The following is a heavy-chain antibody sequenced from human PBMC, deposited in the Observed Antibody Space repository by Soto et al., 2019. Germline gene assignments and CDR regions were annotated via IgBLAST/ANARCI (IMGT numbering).Heavy chain of an antibody. CDR2: INPVNGNT. CDR1: GYTFTTYT. CDR3: ARGIATGQLDP. D-gene: IGHD6-13*01. J-gene: IGHJ5*02. Sequence: GASVKVSCKASGYTFTTYTMNWVRQAPGQRLEWMGWINPVNGNTKSSQKFQDRVIITRDTSASTAYMELRSLRPEDTAVYYCARGIATGQLDPWGQGTLVTVSS. V-gene: IGHV1-3*01.